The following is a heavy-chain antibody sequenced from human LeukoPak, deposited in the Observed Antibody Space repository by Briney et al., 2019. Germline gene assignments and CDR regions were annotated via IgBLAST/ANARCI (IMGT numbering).Heavy chain of an antibody. J-gene: IGHJ4*02. CDR3: ARDSGSYWRGGYYFDY. D-gene: IGHD1-26*01. V-gene: IGHV4-59*11. CDR2: IYYSGST. Sequence: KSSETLSLTCTVSGGSINGHCWSWIRQPPGKGLEWIGYIYYSGSTNSNPSLKSRITISLDTSKNQFSLKLSSVTAADTAVYYCARDSGSYWRGGYYFDYWGQGTLVTVSS. CDR1: GGSINGHC.